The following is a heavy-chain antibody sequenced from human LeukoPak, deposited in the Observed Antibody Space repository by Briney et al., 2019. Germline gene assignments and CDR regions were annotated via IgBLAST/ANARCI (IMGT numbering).Heavy chain of an antibody. D-gene: IGHD3-22*01. Sequence: PGGSLTLSCTASGFTFSSYWMSGLRQAPGKGLEWVANIKQDGSEKYYVDSVKGRFPISRDNAKNSLYLQMNSLRAEDTAVYYCARDSSGYWVDAFDIWGQGTMVTVSS. CDR3: ARDSSGYWVDAFDI. CDR2: IKQDGSEK. CDR1: GFTFSSYW. V-gene: IGHV3-7*05. J-gene: IGHJ3*02.